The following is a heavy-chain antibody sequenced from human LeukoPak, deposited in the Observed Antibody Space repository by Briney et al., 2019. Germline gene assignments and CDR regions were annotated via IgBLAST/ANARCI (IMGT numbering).Heavy chain of an antibody. CDR3: AKRERGLSYQDAFDT. Sequence: GGSLRLSCAASGFTFSSYAMSWVRQAPGEGLEWVSSISSSGVSTYYADSVKGRFTISRDNSENTLFLQMNSLRAEDTAVYYCAKRERGLSYQDAFDTWGQGTLVSVSS. CDR2: ISSSGVST. V-gene: IGHV3-23*01. J-gene: IGHJ3*02. CDR1: GFTFSSYA. D-gene: IGHD5-18*01.